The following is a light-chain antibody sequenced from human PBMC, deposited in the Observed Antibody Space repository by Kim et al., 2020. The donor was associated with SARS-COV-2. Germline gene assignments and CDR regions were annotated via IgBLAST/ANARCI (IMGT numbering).Light chain of an antibody. CDR2: GAS. Sequence: IQMTQSPSSLSASVGDRVTITCRASQGIRKGLGWYQQKTGSAPKLLIYGASSLQSGVPSRFSGSGSGTDFSLTISSLQPEDFATYFCLQNYNYPRTFGQGTKVDIK. V-gene: IGKV1-6*01. J-gene: IGKJ1*01. CDR1: QGIRKG. CDR3: LQNYNYPRT.